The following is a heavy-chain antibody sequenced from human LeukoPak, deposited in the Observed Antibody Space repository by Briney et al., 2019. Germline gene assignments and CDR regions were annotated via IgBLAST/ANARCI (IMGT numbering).Heavy chain of an antibody. D-gene: IGHD3-3*01. J-gene: IGHJ3*02. CDR3: AHTRFFTDTFYM. V-gene: IGHV2-5*02. CDR1: GFSLSASGMG. Sequence: SGPTLVNPTQTLTLTCTFSGFSLSASGMGVAWIRQPPGKALEWLALIYWDDDKRYTPSLRTRLTVTKDTSKNQVVLTMTNMDPVDTATYFCAHTRFFTDTFYMWGQGTVVTVSS. CDR2: IYWDDDK.